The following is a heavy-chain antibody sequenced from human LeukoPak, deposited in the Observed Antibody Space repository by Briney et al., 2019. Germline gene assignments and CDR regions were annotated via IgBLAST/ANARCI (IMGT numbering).Heavy chain of an antibody. Sequence: ASVKVSCKASGYTFTGYYMHWVRQAPGQGLEWMGWINPNSGGTNYAQKFQGRVTMTRDTSISTACMELSRLRSDDTAVYYCARPYYYDSSGYYYSNYYFDYWGQGTLVTVSS. J-gene: IGHJ4*02. CDR3: ARPYYYDSSGYYYSNYYFDY. CDR2: INPNSGGT. D-gene: IGHD3-22*01. CDR1: GYTFTGYY. V-gene: IGHV1-2*02.